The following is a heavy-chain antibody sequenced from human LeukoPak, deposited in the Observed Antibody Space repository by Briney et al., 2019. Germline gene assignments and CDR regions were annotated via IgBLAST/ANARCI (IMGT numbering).Heavy chain of an antibody. D-gene: IGHD2-15*01. J-gene: IGHJ6*03. CDR2: IKKDGSEK. CDR3: ARGRTRYCSGGSCYSDYYYYYMDG. V-gene: IGHV3-7*01. CDR1: GFTFSRYW. Sequence: GGSLRLSCAASGFTFSRYWMSWVRQAPGKGLEWVANIKKDGSEKYYVDSVKGRFTISRDNAKNSLYLQMNSLRAEDTAVYYCARGRTRYCSGGSCYSDYYYYYMDGWGKGTTVTVSS.